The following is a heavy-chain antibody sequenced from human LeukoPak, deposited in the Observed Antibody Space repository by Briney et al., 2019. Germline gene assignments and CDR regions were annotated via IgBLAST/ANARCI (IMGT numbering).Heavy chain of an antibody. CDR3: ARPAKGAYYYYYMDV. J-gene: IGHJ6*03. CDR2: ISTYNGNT. CDR1: DYTLLTYG. D-gene: IGHD2-2*01. V-gene: IGHV1-18*01. Sequence: GASVKVSCKASDYTLLTYGITWVRQAPGQGLEWMGWISTYNGNTHYAQKLQGRVTMTTDTSTCTAYMELRSLTSNDTGIYYCARPAKGAYYYYYMDVWGRGTTVTVSS.